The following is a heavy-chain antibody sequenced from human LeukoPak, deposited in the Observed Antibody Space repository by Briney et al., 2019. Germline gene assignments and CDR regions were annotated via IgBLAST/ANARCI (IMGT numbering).Heavy chain of an antibody. J-gene: IGHJ4*02. D-gene: IGHD1-26*01. CDR3: AREFRMVGAHNGDY. CDR1: GGSISSSSYY. CDR2: IYYSGST. V-gene: IGHV4-39*07. Sequence: SETLSLTCTVSGGSISSSSYYWGWIRQPPGKGLEWIGSIYYSGSTYYNPSLKSRVTISVDTSKNQFSLKLSSVTAADTAVYYCAREFRMVGAHNGDYWGQGTLVTVSS.